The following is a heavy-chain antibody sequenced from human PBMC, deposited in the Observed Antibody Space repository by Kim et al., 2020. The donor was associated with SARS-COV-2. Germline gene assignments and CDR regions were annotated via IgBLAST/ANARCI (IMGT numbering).Heavy chain of an antibody. CDR3: ARDKGYCSSTSCPRRYYM. Sequence: SETLSLTCAVYGGSFSGYYWSWIRQPPGKGLEWIGEINHSGSTNYNPSLKSRVTISVDTSKNQFSLKLSSVTAADTAVYYCARDKGYCSSTSCPRRYYM. J-gene: IGHJ6*03. CDR2: INHSGST. V-gene: IGHV4-34*01. CDR1: GGSFSGYY. D-gene: IGHD2-2*01.